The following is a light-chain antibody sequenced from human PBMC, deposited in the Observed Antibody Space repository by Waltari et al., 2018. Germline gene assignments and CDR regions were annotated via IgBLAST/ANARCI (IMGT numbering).Light chain of an antibody. V-gene: IGKV3-15*01. CDR3: QQYDSWPQT. CDR2: DIS. Sequence: EVVMTQSPATLSVSPGERATLFCRTSQSVDYKLAWDQHKPGQAPRPLIYDISTRIPGIPARVSGGGSGTLFTLTISSLQSEDFAVYYCQQYDSWPQTFGGGTKVEIK. J-gene: IGKJ4*01. CDR1: QSVDYK.